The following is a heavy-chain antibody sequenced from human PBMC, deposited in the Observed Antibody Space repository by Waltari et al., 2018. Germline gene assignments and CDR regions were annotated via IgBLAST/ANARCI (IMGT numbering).Heavy chain of an antibody. Sequence: QVQLVQSGAEVKKPGASVKVSCKASGYTFTSYDINWVRQATGQGLEWMGWINPNSGNTGYAKKFQGRVTITRNTSISTAYMELSSLRSEDTAVYYCARSSGLNAFYYYYYYMDVWGKGTTVTVSS. CDR1: GYTFTSYD. D-gene: IGHD5-12*01. CDR2: INPNSGNT. V-gene: IGHV1-8*03. CDR3: ARSSGLNAFYYYYYYMDV. J-gene: IGHJ6*03.